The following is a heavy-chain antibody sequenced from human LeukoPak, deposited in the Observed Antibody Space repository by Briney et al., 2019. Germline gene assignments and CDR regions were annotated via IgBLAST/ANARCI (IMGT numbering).Heavy chain of an antibody. D-gene: IGHD2-2*01. CDR1: GFTFSSYA. Sequence: GGSLRLSCAASGFTFSSYAMSWVRQAPGKGLEWVSAISGSGGSTYYADSVKGRFTISRDNSKNTLYLQMNSLRAEDTAVYYCAKDSSIVVVPAATSYDYWGQGTLVTVAS. CDR3: AKDSSIVVVPAATSYDY. V-gene: IGHV3-23*01. CDR2: ISGSGGST. J-gene: IGHJ4*02.